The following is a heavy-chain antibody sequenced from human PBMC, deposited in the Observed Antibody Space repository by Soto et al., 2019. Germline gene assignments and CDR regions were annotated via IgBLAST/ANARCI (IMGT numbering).Heavy chain of an antibody. CDR3: ARESGYDSNSFFDY. D-gene: IGHD5-12*01. V-gene: IGHV4-59*01. CDR2: IYYSGST. CDR1: GGSISSYY. Sequence: SETLSLTCTVSGGSISSYYWSWIRQPPGKGLEWIGYIYYSGSTNYNPSLKSRVTISVDTSKNQFSLKLSSVTAADTAVYYCARESGYDSNSFFDYWGQGTLVTVSS. J-gene: IGHJ4*02.